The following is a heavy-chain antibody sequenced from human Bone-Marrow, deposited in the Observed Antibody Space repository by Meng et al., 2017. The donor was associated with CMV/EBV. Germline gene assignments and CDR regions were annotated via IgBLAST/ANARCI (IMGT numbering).Heavy chain of an antibody. CDR1: GGSSSSSSYY. V-gene: IGHV4-39*01. D-gene: IGHD3-3*01. J-gene: IGHJ4*02. CDR2: IYYSGST. CDR3: ARSIFGVVIPYY. Sequence: TVSGGSSSSSSYYWGWIRQPPGKGLEWIGSIYYSGSTYYNPSLKSRVTISVDTSKNQFSLKLSSVTAADTAVYYCARSIFGVVIPYYWGQGTLVTVSS.